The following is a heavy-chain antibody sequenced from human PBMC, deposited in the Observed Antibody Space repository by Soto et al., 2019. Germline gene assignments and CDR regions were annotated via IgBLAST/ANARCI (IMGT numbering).Heavy chain of an antibody. Sequence: ASVKVSCKASGYTFTSYGISWVRQAPGQGLEWMGWISAYNGNTNYAQKLQGRVTMTTDTSTSTAYIELRSLRSDDTAVYYCARLLPDIVVVPAASEGDAFDIWGQGTMVTVSS. J-gene: IGHJ3*02. CDR2: ISAYNGNT. CDR3: ARLLPDIVVVPAASEGDAFDI. V-gene: IGHV1-18*01. D-gene: IGHD2-2*01. CDR1: GYTFTSYG.